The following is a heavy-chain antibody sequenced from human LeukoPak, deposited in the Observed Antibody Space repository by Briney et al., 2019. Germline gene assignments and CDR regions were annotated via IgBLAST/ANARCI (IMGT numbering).Heavy chain of an antibody. D-gene: IGHD6-19*01. CDR2: IKSKTDGGTT. CDR1: GFTFSNAW. Sequence: GGSLRLPCAASGFTFSNAWMSWVRQAPGKGLEWVGRIKSKTDGGTTDYAAPVKGRFTISRDDSKNTLYLQMNSLKTEDTAVYYCTTDIEQAVPRRRIAVAGTIHSAADDYWGQGTLVTVSS. CDR3: TTDIEQAVPRRRIAVAGTIHSAADDY. J-gene: IGHJ4*02. V-gene: IGHV3-15*01.